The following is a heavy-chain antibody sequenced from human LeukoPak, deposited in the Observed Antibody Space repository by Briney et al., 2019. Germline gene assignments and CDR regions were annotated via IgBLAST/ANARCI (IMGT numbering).Heavy chain of an antibody. D-gene: IGHD3-22*01. Sequence: ASVKVSCKASGYTFTSYYMHWVRQAPGQGLEWMGIINPSGGSTSYAQKFQGRVTMTRDMSTSTVYMELSSLRSEDTAVYYCARIDDSSGYDLSDDYWGQGTLVTVSS. CDR1: GYTFTSYY. V-gene: IGHV1-46*01. CDR3: ARIDDSSGYDLSDDY. J-gene: IGHJ4*02. CDR2: INPSGGST.